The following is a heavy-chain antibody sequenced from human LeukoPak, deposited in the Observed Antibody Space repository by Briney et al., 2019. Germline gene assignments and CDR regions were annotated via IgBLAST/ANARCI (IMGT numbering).Heavy chain of an antibody. CDR3: ARDYVTMAPDY. V-gene: IGHV3-21*01. CDR1: GFTLNTYG. CDR2: IGPGPSHT. D-gene: IGHD3-10*02. Sequence: GGSLRLSCAASGFTLNTYGMNWVRQAPGKGLEWLSYIGPGPSHTYYADSVRGRFVISRDDAKSSLYLQMSSLRAEDTAVYYCARDYVTMAPDYGGLGTLVTVSS. J-gene: IGHJ4*02.